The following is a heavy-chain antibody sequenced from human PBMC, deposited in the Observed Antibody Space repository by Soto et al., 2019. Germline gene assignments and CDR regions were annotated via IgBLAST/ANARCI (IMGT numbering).Heavy chain of an antibody. Sequence: LTCTVSGGSISSGGYYWSWIRQHPGKGLEWIGYIYYSGSTYYNPSLKSRVTISVDTSKNQFSLKLSSVTAADTAVYYCAREDSSGWYPTRRVEFDIWGQGTMVTVSS. CDR1: GGSISSGGYY. V-gene: IGHV4-31*03. D-gene: IGHD6-19*01. CDR3: AREDSSGWYPTRRVEFDI. CDR2: IYYSGST. J-gene: IGHJ3*02.